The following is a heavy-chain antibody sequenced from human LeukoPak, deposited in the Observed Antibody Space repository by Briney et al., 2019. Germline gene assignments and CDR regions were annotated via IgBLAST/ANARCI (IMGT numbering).Heavy chain of an antibody. V-gene: IGHV1-69*05. CDR3: ARDQDSSSGWFDP. J-gene: IGHJ5*02. Sequence: SVKVSCKASGGTFSSYAISWVRQVPGQGLEWMGGIIPIFGTANYAQKFQGRVTITTDESTSTAYMELSSLRSEDTAVYYCARDQDSSSGWFDPWGQGTLVTVSS. D-gene: IGHD6-6*01. CDR1: GGTFSSYA. CDR2: IIPIFGTA.